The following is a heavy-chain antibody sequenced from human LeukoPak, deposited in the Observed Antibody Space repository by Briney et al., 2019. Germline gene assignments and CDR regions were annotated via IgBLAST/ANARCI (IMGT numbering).Heavy chain of an antibody. CDR3: ARDMRDSSGFDY. Sequence: ASVKVSCKASGYTFTGYYMHWVRQAPGQGLEWMGWINPNSGGTNYAQKFQGRVTMTRDTSISTAYMGLSRLRSDDTAVYYCARDMRDSSGFDYWGQGTLVTVSS. D-gene: IGHD3-22*01. CDR2: INPNSGGT. CDR1: GYTFTGYY. J-gene: IGHJ4*02. V-gene: IGHV1-2*02.